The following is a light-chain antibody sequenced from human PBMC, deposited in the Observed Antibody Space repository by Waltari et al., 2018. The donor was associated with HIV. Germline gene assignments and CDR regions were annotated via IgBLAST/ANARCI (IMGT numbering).Light chain of an antibody. CDR2: EHN. Sequence: NFMLTQPHSVPESPGKTVTLSCTATRDRLASNYVQSYPQRPGSAPTTVIYEHNQRPSGVPDRFSGSIDSSSNSASLTISGLKTEDEADYYCQSYDSITWVFGGGTKLTVL. J-gene: IGLJ3*02. CDR1: RDRLASNY. V-gene: IGLV6-57*02. CDR3: QSYDSITWV.